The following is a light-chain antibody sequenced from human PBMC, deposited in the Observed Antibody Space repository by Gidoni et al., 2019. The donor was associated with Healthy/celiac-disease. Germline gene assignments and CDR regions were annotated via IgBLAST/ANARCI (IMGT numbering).Light chain of an antibody. CDR2: AAS. Sequence: DIQMTQSPSSLSASVGERVTITCRASQSISSYLNWYQQKPGKAPKLLIYAASSLQSRVPSRFSGSGSGTDFTLTISSLQPEDFATYYCQQSYSTPYTFXQXTKLEIK. J-gene: IGKJ2*01. CDR3: QQSYSTPYT. CDR1: QSISSY. V-gene: IGKV1-39*01.